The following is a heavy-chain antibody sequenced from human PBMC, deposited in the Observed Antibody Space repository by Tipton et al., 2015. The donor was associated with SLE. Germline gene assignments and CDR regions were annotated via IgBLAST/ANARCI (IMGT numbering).Heavy chain of an antibody. CDR3: VRGHPHIVVVIGGGWFDP. CDR2: ISLGGST. CDR1: GGSFSGYY. J-gene: IGHJ5*02. D-gene: IGHD2-21*01. V-gene: IGHV4-34*01. Sequence: GLVKPSETLSLTCAVYGGSFSGYYWSWIRQPPGKGLEWIGEISLGGSTNYNPSLKSRVTISVDTSKKQFSLKLSSVTAADTAVYYCVRGHPHIVVVIGGGWFDPWGQGTLVTVSS.